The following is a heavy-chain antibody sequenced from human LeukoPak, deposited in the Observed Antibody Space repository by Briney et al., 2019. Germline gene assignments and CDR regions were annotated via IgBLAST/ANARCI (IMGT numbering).Heavy chain of an antibody. CDR2: ISGSGGRT. J-gene: IGHJ5*02. Sequence: GGSLRLSCAASGFTFSSYAMSWVRQAPGKGLEWVSAISGSGGRTYYADSVKGRFTISRDNSKSTLYLQMNSLRAEDTAVYYCAKGRAWYSGTAESWLDPWGQGTLVTVSS. CDR1: GFTFSSYA. CDR3: AKGRAWYSGTAESWLDP. D-gene: IGHD1-26*01. V-gene: IGHV3-23*01.